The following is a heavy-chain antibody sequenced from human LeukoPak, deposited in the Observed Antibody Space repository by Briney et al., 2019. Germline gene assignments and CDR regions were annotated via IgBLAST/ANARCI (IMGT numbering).Heavy chain of an antibody. J-gene: IGHJ5*02. CDR1: GGSICSGDYY. CDR2: TYYSGST. D-gene: IGHD3/OR15-3a*01. V-gene: IGHV4-30-4*01. Sequence: PSQTLSLTCTVSGGSICSGDYYWSWIRQPPGKGLEWIGYTYYSGSTYYNPSLKSRVTISVDTSKNQFSLKLSSVTAADTAVYYCARAWTGYSWFDPWGQGTLVTVSS. CDR3: ARAWTGYSWFDP.